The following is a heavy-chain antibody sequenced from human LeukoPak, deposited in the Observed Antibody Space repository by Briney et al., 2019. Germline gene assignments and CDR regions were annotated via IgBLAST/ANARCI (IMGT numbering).Heavy chain of an antibody. V-gene: IGHV3-21*01. D-gene: IGHD3-3*01. Sequence: GGSLRLSCAASGFTFSSYSMNWVRQAPGKGLEWVSSISSSSSYIYYADSVKVRFTISRDNAKNSLYLQMNSLRAEDTAVYYCASAGDFWSGYAVDYWGQGTLVTVSS. CDR1: GFTFSSYS. CDR3: ASAGDFWSGYAVDY. J-gene: IGHJ4*02. CDR2: ISSSSSYI.